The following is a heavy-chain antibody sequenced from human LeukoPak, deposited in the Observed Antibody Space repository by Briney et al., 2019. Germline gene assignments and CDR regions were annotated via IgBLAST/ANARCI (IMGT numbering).Heavy chain of an antibody. Sequence: GGSLRLSCAASGFTVSSNFLSWVRQPPGKGLEWVSSINNSGNTIYYADSVKGRFTISRDNSKNSLYLQMNSLRAEDTAVYYCASGAQSDYWGQGTLVTVSS. CDR3: ASGAQSDY. D-gene: IGHD1-26*01. CDR1: GFTVSSNF. V-gene: IGHV3-48*04. J-gene: IGHJ4*02. CDR2: INNSGNTI.